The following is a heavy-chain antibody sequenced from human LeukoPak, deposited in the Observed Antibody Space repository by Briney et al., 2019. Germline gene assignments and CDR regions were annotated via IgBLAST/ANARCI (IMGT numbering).Heavy chain of an antibody. J-gene: IGHJ4*02. CDR3: ARGPRGGVTAVRYFDY. V-gene: IGHV4-34*01. CDR1: GGSISSYY. D-gene: IGHD3-16*01. CDR2: INHSGST. Sequence: SETLSLTCTVSGGSISSYYWSWIRQPPGKGLEWIGEINHSGSTNYNPSLKSRVTISVDTSKNQFSLKLSSVTAADTAVYYCARGPRGGVTAVRYFDYWGQGTLVTVSS.